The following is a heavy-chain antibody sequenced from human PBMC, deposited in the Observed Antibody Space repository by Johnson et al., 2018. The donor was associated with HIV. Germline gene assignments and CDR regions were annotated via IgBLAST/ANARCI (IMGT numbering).Heavy chain of an antibody. CDR2: IPYDGSNK. Sequence: HVKLVESGGGVVQPGRSLRLSCAASGFTFSSYAMHWVRQAPGKGLEWVVVIPYDGSNKYYADSVKGRFTISRDNSKNTLYLKMNSLRAEDTAVYYCARGLGAAAGAFDIWGQGTMVTVSS. D-gene: IGHD6-13*01. V-gene: IGHV3-30*04. CDR1: GFTFSSYA. J-gene: IGHJ3*02. CDR3: ARGLGAAAGAFDI.